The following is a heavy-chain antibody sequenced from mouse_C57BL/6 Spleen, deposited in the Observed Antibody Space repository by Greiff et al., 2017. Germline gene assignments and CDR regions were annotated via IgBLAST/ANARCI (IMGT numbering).Heavy chain of an antibody. CDR3: AREGSRVFAY. V-gene: IGHV1-66*01. D-gene: IGHD1-1*02. J-gene: IGHJ3*01. CDR2: IYPGSGNT. CDR1: GYSFTSYY. Sequence: QVQLQQSGPELVKPGASVKISCKASGYSFTSYYIHWVKQRPGQGLEWIGWIYPGSGNTKYNEKFKGKATLTADTSSSTAHMQLSSLTSEDSAVYYCAREGSRVFAYWGQGTLVTVSA.